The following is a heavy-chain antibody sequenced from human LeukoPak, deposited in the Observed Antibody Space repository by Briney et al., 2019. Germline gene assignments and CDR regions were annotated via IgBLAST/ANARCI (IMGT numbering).Heavy chain of an antibody. CDR1: GFTFRTHS. J-gene: IGHJ2*01. V-gene: IGHV3-21*01. CDR2: ITSGGKYI. CDR3: ARDGLWYFDL. Sequence: PGGSLRLSCAASGFTFRTHSINWVRQAPGKGLEWVSSITSGGKYIYDADSVKGRFTISRDNAENSVYLQMNSLRAEDTAVYYCARDGLWYFDLWGRGTLVTVSS.